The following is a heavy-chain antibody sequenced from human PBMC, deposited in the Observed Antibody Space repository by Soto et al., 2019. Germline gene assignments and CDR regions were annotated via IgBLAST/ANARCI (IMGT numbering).Heavy chain of an antibody. CDR1: GGTFSSYA. V-gene: IGHV1-69*06. D-gene: IGHD2-2*01. CDR2: IIPIFGTA. CDR3: AEGTVPAAIDYYYYGMDV. Sequence: SVKVSCKASGGTFSSYAISWVRQAPGQGLEWMGGIIPIFGTANYAQKFQGRVTITADKSTSTAYMELSSLRSEDTAVYYCAEGTVPAAIDYYYYGMDVWGQGTTVTVSS. J-gene: IGHJ6*02.